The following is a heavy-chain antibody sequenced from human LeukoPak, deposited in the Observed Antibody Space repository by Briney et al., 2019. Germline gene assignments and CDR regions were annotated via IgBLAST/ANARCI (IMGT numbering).Heavy chain of an antibody. CDR2: ISSNGGST. J-gene: IGHJ4*02. Sequence: GGSLRLSCAASGFTLSSYAMHWVRQAPGKGLEYVSAISSNGGSTYYANSVKGRFTISRDNSKNTLYLQMGSLRAEDMAVYYCAGEGSLLADYWGQGTLVTVSS. D-gene: IGHD2/OR15-2a*01. V-gene: IGHV3-64*01. CDR3: AGEGSLLADY. CDR1: GFTLSSYA.